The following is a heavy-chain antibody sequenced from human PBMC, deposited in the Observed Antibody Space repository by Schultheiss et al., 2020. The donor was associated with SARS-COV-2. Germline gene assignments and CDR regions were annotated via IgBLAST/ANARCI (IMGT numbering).Heavy chain of an antibody. D-gene: IGHD6-13*01. J-gene: IGHJ6*02. CDR3: ARGKRGSSVLTWDYYYYYGMDV. Sequence: SETLSLTCAVSGYSISSGYYWGWIRQPPGKGLEWIGSIYHSGSTNYNPSLKSRVTISVDTSKNQFSLKLNSVTAADTAVYYCARGKRGSSVLTWDYYYYYGMDVWGQGTTVTVSS. V-gene: IGHV4-38-2*01. CDR2: IYHSGST. CDR1: GYSISSGYY.